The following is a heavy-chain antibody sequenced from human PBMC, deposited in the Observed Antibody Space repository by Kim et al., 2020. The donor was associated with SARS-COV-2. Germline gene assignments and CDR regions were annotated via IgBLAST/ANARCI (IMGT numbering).Heavy chain of an antibody. J-gene: IGHJ6*01. CDR3: AQTLDKVATGGYYYDG. CDR1: GFTFSSDS. V-gene: IGHV3-23*01. CDR2: ISGSDGST. D-gene: IGHD5-12*01. Sequence: GGSLRLSCAASGFTFSSDSMSWVRQAPEKGLEVVSAISGSDGSTYYADSVKGRFTISRDNSKNTLYLQMNSLRAEDTAVYYCAQTLDKVATGGYYYDG.